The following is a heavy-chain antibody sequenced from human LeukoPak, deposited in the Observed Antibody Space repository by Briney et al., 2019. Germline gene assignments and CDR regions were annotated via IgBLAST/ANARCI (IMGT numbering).Heavy chain of an antibody. V-gene: IGHV3-64*02. J-gene: IGHJ4*02. D-gene: IGHD1-26*01. Sequence: PGGSLRLSCAASGFTFSSYAMHWVRQAPGKGLEYVSVINSNGDSTYYGGSVKGRFTISRDNSKNTLYLQMGSLRAEDMGVYYCAREERGPAIDYWGQGTLVT. CDR3: AREERGPAIDY. CDR2: INSNGDST. CDR1: GFTFSSYA.